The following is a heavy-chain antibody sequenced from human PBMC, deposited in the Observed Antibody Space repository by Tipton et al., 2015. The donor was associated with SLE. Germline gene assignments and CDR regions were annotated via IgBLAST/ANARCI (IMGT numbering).Heavy chain of an antibody. D-gene: IGHD2-21*01. J-gene: IGHJ3*02. CDR1: GGSMSSSGYY. CDR3: AGPIRQDGFDI. Sequence: TLSLTCTVSGGSMSSSGYYWGWIRQPPRMGLEWIGTIYYSGSTYYNPSLKSRVTISVDMSKNQFFLNLTSVTAADTAVYYCAGPIRQDGFDIWGQWTMVTVSS. V-gene: IGHV4-39*07. CDR2: IYYSGST.